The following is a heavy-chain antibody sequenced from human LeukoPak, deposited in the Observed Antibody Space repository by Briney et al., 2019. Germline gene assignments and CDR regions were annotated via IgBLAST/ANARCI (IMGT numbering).Heavy chain of an antibody. Sequence: PSETLSLTCTVSGGSISSYYWSWIRQPPWKGLEWIGYIYYSGSTNYNPSLKSRVTISVDTSKNQFSLKLSSVTAADTAVYYCARGEGVRYSYGPKNPYYFDYWGQGTLVTVSS. CDR1: GGSISSYY. V-gene: IGHV4-59*01. J-gene: IGHJ4*02. D-gene: IGHD5-18*01. CDR2: IYYSGST. CDR3: ARGEGVRYSYGPKNPYYFDY.